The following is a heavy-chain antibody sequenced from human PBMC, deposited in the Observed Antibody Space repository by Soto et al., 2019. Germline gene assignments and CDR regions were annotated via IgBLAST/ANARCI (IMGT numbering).Heavy chain of an antibody. CDR1: GYSFTSYW. V-gene: IGHV5-51*01. D-gene: IGHD3-9*01. CDR2: IYPGDSDT. J-gene: IGHJ5*02. Sequence: GESLKISCKGSGYSFTSYWIGWVRQMPGKGLEWMGIIYPGDSDTRYSPSFQGQVTISADKSISTAYLQWSSLKASDTAMYYCASHGPSLLRYFDWSSRYNWFDPWGQGTLVTVSS. CDR3: ASHGPSLLRYFDWSSRYNWFDP.